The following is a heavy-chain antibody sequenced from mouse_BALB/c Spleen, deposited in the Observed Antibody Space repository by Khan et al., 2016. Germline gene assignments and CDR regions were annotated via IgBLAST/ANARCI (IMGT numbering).Heavy chain of an antibody. CDR2: IYPGDGDT. CDR3: ARHGVTWYFDV. V-gene: IGHV1-80*01. D-gene: IGHD2-1*01. J-gene: IGHJ1*01. CDR1: GYAFSSYW. Sequence: VQLQESGAELVRPGSSVKISCKASGYAFSSYWMNWVKQRPGQGLEWIGQIYPGDGDTNYNGKFKGKATLTADKSSSTAYMQLSSLTSEDSAVYFCARHGVTWYFDVWGAGTTVTVSS.